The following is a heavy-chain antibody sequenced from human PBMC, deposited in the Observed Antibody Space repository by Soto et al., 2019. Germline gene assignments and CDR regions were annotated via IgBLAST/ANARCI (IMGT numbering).Heavy chain of an antibody. CDR3: AYLPCSGGSCYWFSFSGMDV. D-gene: IGHD2-15*01. Sequence: QITLKESGPTLVKPTQTLTLTCTFYGFSLSTSGVGVAWIRQPPGEALEWLALIYWDADKRYRPSLENRLTITKDTSKNQVVLTMTNMDSVDTATYYCAYLPCSGGSCYWFSFSGMDVWGQGTTVTVSS. J-gene: IGHJ6*02. V-gene: IGHV2-5*02. CDR2: IYWDADK. CDR1: GFSLSTSGVG.